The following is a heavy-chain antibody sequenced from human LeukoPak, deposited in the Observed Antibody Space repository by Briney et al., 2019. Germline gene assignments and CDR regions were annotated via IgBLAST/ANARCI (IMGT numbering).Heavy chain of an antibody. Sequence: SETLSLTCTVSGGSISSSSYYWGWIRQPPGKGLEWIGSIYYSGSTYYNPSLKSRVTISVDTSKNQFSLKLSSVTAADTAVYYCVREGPIVRGVHYFDYWGQGTLVTVSS. J-gene: IGHJ4*02. CDR2: IYYSGST. CDR3: VREGPIVRGVHYFDY. D-gene: IGHD3-10*01. V-gene: IGHV4-39*07. CDR1: GGSISSSSYY.